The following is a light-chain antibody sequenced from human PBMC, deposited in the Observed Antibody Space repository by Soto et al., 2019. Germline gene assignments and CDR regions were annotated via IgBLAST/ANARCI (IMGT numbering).Light chain of an antibody. J-gene: IGKJ1*01. V-gene: IGKV3-11*01. CDR1: QTVSSK. Sequence: EIVLTQSPATLSSSPWERATLSCRASQTVSSKLAWYQHKPGQAPRLLIYDTSNRATGIPARFSGSGSGTDVTLTSSSREPEYFAVYYCHQRKSWPRTFGQGTKVDIK. CDR2: DTS. CDR3: HQRKSWPRT.